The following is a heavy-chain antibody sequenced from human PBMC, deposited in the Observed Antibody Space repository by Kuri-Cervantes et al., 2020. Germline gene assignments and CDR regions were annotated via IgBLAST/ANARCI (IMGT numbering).Heavy chain of an antibody. V-gene: IGHV4-34*01. CDR2: IYHSGST. CDR1: GGSFSGYY. Sequence: GSLRLSCAVYGGSFSGYYWSWIRQPPGKGLEWIGSIYHSGSTYYNPSLKSRVTISVDTSKNQFPLKLSSVTAADTAVYYCASEGRYYDSSGYLWGRGTLVTVSS. J-gene: IGHJ2*01. CDR3: ASEGRYYDSSGYL. D-gene: IGHD3-22*01.